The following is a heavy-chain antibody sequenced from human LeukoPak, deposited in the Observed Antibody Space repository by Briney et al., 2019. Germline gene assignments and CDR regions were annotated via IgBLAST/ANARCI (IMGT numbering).Heavy chain of an antibody. CDR1: GFTFSSYW. CDR3: ATELPNDFWSAPGFEY. V-gene: IGHV3-7*01. J-gene: IGHJ4*02. CDR2: INQDGSGK. Sequence: QSGVSLRLYCAASGFTFSSYWRSWLRQAPGKGREGVANINQDGSGKDYVDSGRGRFTSARDNAKNSLYLQMNSLRAEDTAVYYCATELPNDFWSAPGFEYWGQGTLVTVSS. D-gene: IGHD3-3*01.